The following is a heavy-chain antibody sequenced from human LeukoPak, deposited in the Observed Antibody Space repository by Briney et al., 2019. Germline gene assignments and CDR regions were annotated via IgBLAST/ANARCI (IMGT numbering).Heavy chain of an antibody. CDR1: GGSISSGGYY. V-gene: IGHV4-61*02. CDR3: ATYVPATGIFDY. D-gene: IGHD2-2*01. Sequence: SETLSLTCTVSGGSISSGGYYWSWIRQPAGKGLEWIGRIYTSGSTNYNPSLKSRVTISVDTSKNQFSLKLSSVTAADTAVYYCATYVPATGIFDYWGQGTLVTVSS. J-gene: IGHJ4*02. CDR2: IYTSGST.